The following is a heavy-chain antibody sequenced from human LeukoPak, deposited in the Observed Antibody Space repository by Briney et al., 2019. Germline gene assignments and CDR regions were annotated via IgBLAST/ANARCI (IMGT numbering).Heavy chain of an antibody. V-gene: IGHV3-30-3*01. J-gene: IGHJ4*02. CDR3: ARDILAVAGTGYFDS. D-gene: IGHD6-19*01. CDR1: GFTFSDWY. Sequence: GGSLRLSCAASGFTFSDWYMSWIRQAPGKGLEWVAVISFDGSNKYYADSVKGRFTISRDNSKNTLYLQMNSLRAEDTAVYYCARDILAVAGTGYFDSWGQGTLVTVSS. CDR2: ISFDGSNK.